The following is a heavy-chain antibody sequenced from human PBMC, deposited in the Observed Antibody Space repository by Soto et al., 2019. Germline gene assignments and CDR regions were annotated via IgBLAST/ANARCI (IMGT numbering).Heavy chain of an antibody. D-gene: IGHD6-25*01. CDR3: AHRRPAWGMDV. J-gene: IGHJ6*02. Sequence: QITLKESGPTLVKPTQTLTLTCTFSGFSLSTSGVGVAWIRQPPGKALEWLALIYWDDDKRYSPSLKSRLTITKDTSKKQVVLTMTNMVPVDTATYYCAHRRPAWGMDVWGQGTTVTVSS. CDR2: IYWDDDK. V-gene: IGHV2-5*02. CDR1: GFSLSTSGVG.